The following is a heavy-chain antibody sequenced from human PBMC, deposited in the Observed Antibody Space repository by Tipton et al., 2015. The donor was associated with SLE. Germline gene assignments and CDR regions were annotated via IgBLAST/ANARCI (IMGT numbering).Heavy chain of an antibody. CDR3: VRDVTSSGVSDF. CDR1: GGPISSGGYY. D-gene: IGHD6-19*01. J-gene: IGHJ4*02. CDR2: IYYSGNS. V-gene: IGHV4-31*03. Sequence: TLSLTCTVSGGPISSGGYYWSWVRQLPGRGLEWIGYIYYSGNSNYNPSLKSRVTISVATSKNQVSLKLTSVTAADTAVYYCVRDVTSSGVSDFWGQGTLVTVFS.